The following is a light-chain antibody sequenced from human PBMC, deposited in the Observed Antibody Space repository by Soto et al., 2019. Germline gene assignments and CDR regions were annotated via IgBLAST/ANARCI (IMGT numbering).Light chain of an antibody. CDR3: QQYSSWLFT. Sequence: EIVLTQSPTTLSMSPGERATLSCWASQTISSSLAWYQQKPGQAPRLLIYGASTRAAGVPVRFSGSGSGTEFSLTIASLQSEDFAFYYCQQYSSWLFTFGQGPKVDIK. J-gene: IGKJ1*01. V-gene: IGKV3-15*01. CDR2: GAS. CDR1: QTISSS.